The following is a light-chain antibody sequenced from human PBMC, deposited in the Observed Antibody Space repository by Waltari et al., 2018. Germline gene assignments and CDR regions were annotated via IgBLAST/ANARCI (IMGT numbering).Light chain of an antibody. V-gene: IGKV3-20*01. J-gene: IGKJ4*01. CDR1: QIVTSIA. CDR2: GTS. Sequence: EIVLTPSPGTPSLSPGERPTLSWRASQIVTSIALTWYQQKLGQAPRLLIYGTSTRATGIPDRFSGSGSGTDFTLTISRLEPEDFAVYYCQQYDGEVVTFGGGTKVEI. CDR3: QQYDGEVVT.